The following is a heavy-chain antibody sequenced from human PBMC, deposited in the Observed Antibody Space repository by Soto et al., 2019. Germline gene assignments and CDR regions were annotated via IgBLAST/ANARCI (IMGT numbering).Heavy chain of an antibody. CDR2: ISWNSGSI. V-gene: IGHV3-9*01. D-gene: IGHD6-13*01. CDR3: AKDTRQQLVLTNFDY. J-gene: IGHJ4*02. Sequence: PGGSLRLSCAASGFTFDDYAMHWVRQAPGKGLEWVSGISWNSGSIGYADSVKGRFTISRDNAKNSLYLQMNSLRAEDTALYYCAKDTRQQLVLTNFDYWGQGTLVTVSS. CDR1: GFTFDDYA.